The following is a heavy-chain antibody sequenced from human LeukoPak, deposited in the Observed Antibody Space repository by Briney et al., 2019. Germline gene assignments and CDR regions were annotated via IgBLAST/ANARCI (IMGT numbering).Heavy chain of an antibody. J-gene: IGHJ4*02. V-gene: IGHV3-30*03. D-gene: IGHD6-13*01. Sequence: GGSLRLSCAVSGFTFSSHGMHWVRQAPGKGLEWVAAISYDGSKQYYADSVKGRFTISRDNAKNSLYLQMNSLRAEDTAVYYCARGGSSWYYFDYWGQGTLVTVSS. CDR1: GFTFSSHG. CDR3: ARGGSSWYYFDY. CDR2: ISYDGSKQ.